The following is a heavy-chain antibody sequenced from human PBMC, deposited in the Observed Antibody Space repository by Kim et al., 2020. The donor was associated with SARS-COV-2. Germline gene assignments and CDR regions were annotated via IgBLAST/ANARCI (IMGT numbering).Heavy chain of an antibody. Sequence: STSYNPSRQSRVTISIDTSKSHMSLRVSSVTAADTAVYFCARGQDTAKTGYWGQGTLVTVSS. J-gene: IGHJ4*02. CDR3: ARGQDTAKTGY. D-gene: IGHD5-18*01. V-gene: IGHV4-39*02. CDR2: ST.